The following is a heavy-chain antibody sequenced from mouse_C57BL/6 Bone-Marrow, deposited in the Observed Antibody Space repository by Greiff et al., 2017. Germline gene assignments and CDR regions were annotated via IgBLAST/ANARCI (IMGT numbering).Heavy chain of an antibody. CDR2: IDPSDSYT. J-gene: IGHJ1*03. CDR3: ARVITTVVANWYFDV. V-gene: IGHV1-59*01. D-gene: IGHD1-1*01. CDR1: GYTFTSYW. Sequence: QVQLQQPGAELVRPGTSVKLSCKASGYTFTSYWMHWVKQRPGQGLEWIGVIDPSDSYTNYNQKFKGKATLTVDTSSRTAYMQLSSLTSEDSAVYYCARVITTVVANWYFDVWGTGTTVTVSS.